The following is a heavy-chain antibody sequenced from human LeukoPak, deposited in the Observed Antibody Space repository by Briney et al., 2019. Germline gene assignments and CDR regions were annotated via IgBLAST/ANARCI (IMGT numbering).Heavy chain of an antibody. Sequence: SETLSLTCTVSSGSISSTNYCWGWIRQPPGKGLEWIGEIYHSGSTNYNPSLKSRVTISVDKSKNQFSLKLSSVTAADTAVYYCARDVHPTGFDYWGQGTLVTVSS. D-gene: IGHD4-17*01. CDR3: ARDVHPTGFDY. J-gene: IGHJ4*02. CDR1: SGSISSTNYC. CDR2: IYHSGST. V-gene: IGHV4-39*07.